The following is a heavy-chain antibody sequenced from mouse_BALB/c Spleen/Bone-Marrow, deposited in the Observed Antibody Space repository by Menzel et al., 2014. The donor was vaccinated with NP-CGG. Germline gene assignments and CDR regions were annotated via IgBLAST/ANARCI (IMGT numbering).Heavy chain of an antibody. V-gene: IGHV7-3*02. Sequence: EVQGVESGGGLVQPGGSLRLSCATSGFTFTDYYMNWVRQPPGKALEWLAFIRNKAYGYTTEYGASVKGRFTISRDNSQNILYLQMNTLRAEDSATYYCARDMGGLLFDYWGQGTTLSVSS. J-gene: IGHJ2*01. CDR3: ARDMGGLLFDY. CDR1: GFTFTDYY. CDR2: IRNKAYGYTT. D-gene: IGHD1-1*01.